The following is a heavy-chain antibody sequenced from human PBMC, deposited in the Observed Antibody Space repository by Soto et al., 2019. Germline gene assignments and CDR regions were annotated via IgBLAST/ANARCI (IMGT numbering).Heavy chain of an antibody. J-gene: IGHJ4*02. Sequence: GGSLRLSCAASGFTFSSYWMHWVRQAPGKGLVWVSRINSDGSSTSYADSVKGRFTISRDNAKNTLYLQMNSLRAEDTAVYYCATSTFSSSMNFDYWGQGTLVTVSS. V-gene: IGHV3-74*01. D-gene: IGHD6-6*01. CDR2: INSDGSST. CDR1: GFTFSSYW. CDR3: ATSTFSSSMNFDY.